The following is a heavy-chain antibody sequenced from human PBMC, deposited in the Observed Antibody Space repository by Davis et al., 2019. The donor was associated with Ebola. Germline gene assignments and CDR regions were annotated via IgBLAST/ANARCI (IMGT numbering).Heavy chain of an antibody. Sequence: GESLKISCKGSGYSFTSYWIGWVRQMPGKGLEWMGIIHPGDSDARYSPSFQGQVIISADKSIGTAYLQWSSLGASDTAMYYCARRNYYDSSVNYFFDYWGQGTPVTVSS. V-gene: IGHV5-51*01. CDR1: GYSFTSYW. CDR3: ARRNYYDSSVNYFFDY. CDR2: IHPGDSDA. D-gene: IGHD3-22*01. J-gene: IGHJ4*02.